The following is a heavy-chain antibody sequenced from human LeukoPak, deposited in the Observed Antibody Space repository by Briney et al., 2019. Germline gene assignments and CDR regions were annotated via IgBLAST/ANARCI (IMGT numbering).Heavy chain of an antibody. D-gene: IGHD1-26*01. J-gene: IGHJ4*02. CDR2: IYHSGST. V-gene: IGHV4-30-2*01. Sequence: SETLSLTCAVSGGSISSGGYSWSWIRQPPGKGLEWIGYIYHSGSTYYNPSLKSRVTTSVDRSKNQFSLKLSSVTAADTAVYYCARHGTSELFDYWGQGTLVTVSS. CDR1: GGSISSGGYS. CDR3: ARHGTSELFDY.